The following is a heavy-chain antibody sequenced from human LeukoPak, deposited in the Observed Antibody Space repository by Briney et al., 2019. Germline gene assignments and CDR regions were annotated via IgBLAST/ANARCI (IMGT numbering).Heavy chain of an antibody. CDR3: ARDRVSGLADYYYGMNV. CDR2: IWYDGSNK. CDR1: GFTFNSHG. D-gene: IGHD3/OR15-3a*01. J-gene: IGHJ6*01. V-gene: IGHV3-33*01. Sequence: PGRSLRLRCAASGFTFNSHGIHWVRQAPGKGLEWVALIWYDGSNKYYADSVKGRFTISRDNSKSTLYLQMNSLRAEDTAVYYCARDRVSGLADYYYGMNVWGPGTTVTVSS.